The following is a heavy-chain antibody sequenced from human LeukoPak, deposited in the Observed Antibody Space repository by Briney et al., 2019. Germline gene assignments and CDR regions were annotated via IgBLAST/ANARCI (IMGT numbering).Heavy chain of an antibody. V-gene: IGHV4-30-2*01. CDR3: AREAVVPAARGAFDI. D-gene: IGHD2-2*01. Sequence: PSQTLSLTCTVSGGSISSGGYYWSWLRQPPGKGLEWIGYIYHSGSTYYNPSLKSRVTISVDRSKNQFSLKLSSVTAADTAVYYCAREAVVPAARGAFDIWGQGTMVTVSS. J-gene: IGHJ3*02. CDR2: IYHSGST. CDR1: GGSISSGGYY.